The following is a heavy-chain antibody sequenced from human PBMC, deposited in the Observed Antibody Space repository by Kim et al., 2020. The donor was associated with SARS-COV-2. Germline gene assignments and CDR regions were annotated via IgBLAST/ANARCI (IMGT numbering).Heavy chain of an antibody. CDR3: ARGGYGSGSYYPRYYFDY. V-gene: IGHV4-34*01. J-gene: IGHJ4*01. CDR1: GGSFSGYY. D-gene: IGHD3-10*01. Sequence: SETLSLTCAVYGGSFSGYYWSWIRQPPGKGLEWIGEINHSGSTNYNPSLKSRVTISVDTSKNQFSLKLSSVTAADTAVYYCARGGYGSGSYYPRYYFDY. CDR2: INHSGST.